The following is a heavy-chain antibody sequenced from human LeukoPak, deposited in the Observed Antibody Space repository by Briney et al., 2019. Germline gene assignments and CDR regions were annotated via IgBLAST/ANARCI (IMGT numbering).Heavy chain of an antibody. J-gene: IGHJ4*02. Sequence: SETLSLTCAVYGGSFSGYYWSWIRQPPGKGLEWIGEINHSGSTNYNPSLKSRVTISVDTSKNQFSLKLSSVTAADTAVYYCARRGFLFDYWGQGTLVTVSS. D-gene: IGHD3-3*01. CDR2: INHSGST. V-gene: IGHV4-34*01. CDR1: GGSFSGYY. CDR3: ARRGFLFDY.